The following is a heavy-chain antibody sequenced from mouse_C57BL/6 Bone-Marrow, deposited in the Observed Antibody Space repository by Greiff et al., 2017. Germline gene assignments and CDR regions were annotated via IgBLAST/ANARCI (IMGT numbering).Heavy chain of an antibody. J-gene: IGHJ3*01. V-gene: IGHV1-50*01. Sequence: VQLQQPGAELVKPGASVKLSCKASGYTFTTYWLQWLKQRPGQGLEWIGEIDPSDGYTNTNQKFKGKATLTVDPSSSTAYVQLSILTSEDAAVYYWARFEYDGGSYEFAYWGQGTLVTVSA. CDR1: GYTFTTYW. CDR3: ARFEYDGGSYEFAY. CDR2: IDPSDGYT. D-gene: IGHD1-1*01.